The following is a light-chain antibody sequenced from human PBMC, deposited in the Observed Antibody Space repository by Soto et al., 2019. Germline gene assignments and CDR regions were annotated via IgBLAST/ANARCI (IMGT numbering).Light chain of an antibody. V-gene: IGLV4-69*01. CDR2: LNSDGSH. CDR1: SGHSSYA. CDR3: QTWGTGIWV. Sequence: QLVLTQSPSASASLGASVKFTCTLSSGHSSYAIAWHQQQPEKGPRYLMKLNSDGSHSKGDGIPDRFSGSSSGAERYLTISSLQSEDEADYYCQTWGTGIWVFGGGTKLTVL. J-gene: IGLJ3*02.